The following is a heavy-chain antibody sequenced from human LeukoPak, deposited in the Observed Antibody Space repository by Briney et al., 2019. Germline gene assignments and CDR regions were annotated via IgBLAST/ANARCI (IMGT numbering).Heavy chain of an antibody. J-gene: IGHJ4*02. D-gene: IGHD3-22*01. V-gene: IGHV3-23*01. Sequence: PGGSLRLSCAGSGFTFTNYAMSWVRQAAGKGLEWVSAIGGTDGTTYYADSVKGRFTISRDNSKNTLYLQMNSLRAEDTAVYYCARRDSSGYYPYYFDSWGQGTLVTVSS. CDR3: ARRDSSGYYPYYFDS. CDR2: IGGTDGTT. CDR1: GFTFTNYA.